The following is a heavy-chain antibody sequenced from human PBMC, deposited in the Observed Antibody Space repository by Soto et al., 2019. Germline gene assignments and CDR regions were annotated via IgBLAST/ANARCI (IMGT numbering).Heavy chain of an antibody. J-gene: IGHJ4*02. Sequence: QVQLAESGGGLVQSGGSLTLSCSTSGFFFTDYFMSWIHQAPGKGLEWVSYISPSGDVTHYADSVKGRFTISRDNTKNSLFLQMSSLRDDDTAVYYCARQLERRVGAASHWGQGTRVSVSS. CDR2: ISPSGDVT. V-gene: IGHV3-11*01. CDR1: GFFFTDYF. CDR3: ARQLERRVGAASH. D-gene: IGHD1-26*01.